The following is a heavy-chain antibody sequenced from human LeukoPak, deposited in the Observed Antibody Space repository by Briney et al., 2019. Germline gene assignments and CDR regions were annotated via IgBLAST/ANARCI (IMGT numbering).Heavy chain of an antibody. J-gene: IGHJ4*02. CDR2: IYYSGST. V-gene: IGHV4-39*01. D-gene: IGHD3-10*01. CDR3: ARPYYYGSGSHEQFDY. Sequence: SETLSLTCTVSGGSISSSSYYWGWIRQPPGKGLEWIGSIYYSGSTYYNPSLKSRVTISVDTSKNQFSLKLSSVTAADTAVYYCARPYYYGSGSHEQFDYWGQGTLVTVSS. CDR1: GGSISSSSYY.